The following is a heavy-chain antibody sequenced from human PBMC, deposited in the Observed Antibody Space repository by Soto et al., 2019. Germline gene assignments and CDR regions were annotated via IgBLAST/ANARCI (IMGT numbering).Heavy chain of an antibody. V-gene: IGHV3-23*01. CDR3: VQNQWELGH. CDR2: IAASSGGT. D-gene: IGHD1-26*01. J-gene: IGHJ4*02. CDR1: GFTFSNYG. Sequence: GSLRLSCGASGFTFSNYGMTWVRQAPGKGLEWVSSIAASSGGTYYSDFVKGRFTISRDSSENTLYLQMNSLRVDDTAMYFCVQNQWELGHWGQGTRVTDSS.